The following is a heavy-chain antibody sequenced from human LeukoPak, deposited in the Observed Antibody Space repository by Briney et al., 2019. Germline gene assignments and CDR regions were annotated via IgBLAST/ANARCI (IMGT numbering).Heavy chain of an antibody. D-gene: IGHD6-13*01. Sequence: ASVKVSCKASGYTFTSYGISWVRQAPGQGLEWMGWISAYNGNTNYAQNLQDRVFMNTDTSTSTAYMELRSLRSGDTAVYYCARYPLSYSGNWHYYFDYWGQGTLVIVSS. CDR1: GYTFTSYG. V-gene: IGHV1-18*04. CDR2: ISAYNGNT. CDR3: ARYPLSYSGNWHYYFDY. J-gene: IGHJ4*02.